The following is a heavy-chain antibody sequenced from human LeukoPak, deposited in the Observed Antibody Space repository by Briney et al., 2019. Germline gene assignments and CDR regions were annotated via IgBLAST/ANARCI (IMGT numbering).Heavy chain of an antibody. CDR1: GFTFSSYS. CDR2: ISSSSSYI. D-gene: IGHD4-17*01. V-gene: IGHV3-21*01. CDR3: ARDFKLDYGDQYYFDY. Sequence: GGSLRLSCAASGFTFSSYSMNWVRQAPGKGLEWVSSISSSSSYIYYADSVKGRFTISRDNAKNSLYLQMNSLRAEDTAVYYCARDFKLDYGDQYYFDYWGQGTLVTVSS. J-gene: IGHJ4*02.